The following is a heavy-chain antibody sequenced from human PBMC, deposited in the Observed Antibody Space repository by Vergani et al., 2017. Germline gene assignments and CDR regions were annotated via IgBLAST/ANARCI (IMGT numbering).Heavy chain of an antibody. Sequence: EVQLVESGGGLVQPGRSLRLSCAASGFTFDDYAMHWVRQAPGKGLEWVSGVIWNSGTIGYADSVKGRFTISRDSAKNSLYLQMNNLRPEDTALYYCVKDIASSGNYWYFDLWGRGTLVTVSS. CDR1: GFTFDDYA. CDR3: VKDIASSGNYWYFDL. CDR2: VIWNSGTI. J-gene: IGHJ2*01. V-gene: IGHV3-9*01. D-gene: IGHD6-13*01.